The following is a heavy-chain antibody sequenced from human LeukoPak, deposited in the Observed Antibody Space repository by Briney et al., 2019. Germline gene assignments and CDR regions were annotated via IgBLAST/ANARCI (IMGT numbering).Heavy chain of an antibody. CDR2: IKQDGSEK. V-gene: IGHV3-7*03. CDR1: GLTLSNYW. J-gene: IGHJ4*02. Sequence: GWSLRLSCTASGLTLSNYWMIWVRQAPGKGLQWVAKIKQDGSEKYYVDSVKGRFTISRDNAENSLYLQMNSLRVEDTAVYYCAARSSGNPYFWGQGTLVTVSS. CDR3: AARSSGNPYF. D-gene: IGHD1-26*01.